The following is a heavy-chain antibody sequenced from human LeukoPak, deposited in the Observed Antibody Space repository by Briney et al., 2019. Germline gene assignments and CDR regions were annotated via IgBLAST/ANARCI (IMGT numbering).Heavy chain of an antibody. CDR3: ARRYYGSGDTFWFDP. CDR2: IIPIFGTT. CDR1: GGTFSSYA. D-gene: IGHD3-10*01. Sequence: SSVNVSCKASGGTFSSYAISWVRQAPGRGLEWMGGIIPIFGTTNYAQKFQGRVMITADESTSTAYMELSSLRSEDTALYYCARRYYGSGDTFWFDPWGQGTLVTVSS. V-gene: IGHV1-69*13. J-gene: IGHJ5*02.